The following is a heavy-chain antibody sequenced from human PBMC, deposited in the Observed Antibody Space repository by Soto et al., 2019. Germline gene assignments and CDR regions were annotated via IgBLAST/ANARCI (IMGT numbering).Heavy chain of an antibody. CDR2: IYYTGRT. V-gene: IGHV4-31*03. J-gene: IGHJ5*02. CDR1: GGPVGSGGHY. D-gene: IGHD3-10*01. CDR3: ARKLWFGENLWFDP. Sequence: SETLSLTCTVSGGPVGSGGHYWSWFRQHPGKGLEWIGYIYYTGRTDYNPSLKSRVIISLDTSKSQFSLKLSSVTAADTAVYYCARKLWFGENLWFDPWGQGTLVPVSS.